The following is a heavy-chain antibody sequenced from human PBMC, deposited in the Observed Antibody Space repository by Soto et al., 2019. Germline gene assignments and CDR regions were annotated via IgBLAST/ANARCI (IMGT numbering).Heavy chain of an antibody. V-gene: IGHV5-51*01. CDR1: GYRFADYW. CDR3: GRLEGLATISYYFDY. Sequence: PGESLKISCKGSGYRFADYWIAWVRQMPGKGLEWMGIIFPGNSNTRYSPSFQGQVTISADKSITTAYLQWRSLRASDTAVYYCGRLEGLATISYYFDYWGQGALVTVSS. CDR2: IFPGNSNT. J-gene: IGHJ4*02. D-gene: IGHD3-9*01.